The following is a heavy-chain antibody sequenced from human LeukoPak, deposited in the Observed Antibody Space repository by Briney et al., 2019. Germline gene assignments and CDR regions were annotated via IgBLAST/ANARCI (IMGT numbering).Heavy chain of an antibody. Sequence: ASVKVSCKASGYTFTSYAMHWVRQAPGQRLEWMGWISAYNGNTNYAQKLQGRVTMTTDTSTSTAYMELRSLRSDDTAVYYCARDGSPPYYFDYWGQGTLVTVSS. V-gene: IGHV1-18*01. J-gene: IGHJ4*02. CDR2: ISAYNGNT. D-gene: IGHD3-10*01. CDR1: GYTFTSYA. CDR3: ARDGSPPYYFDY.